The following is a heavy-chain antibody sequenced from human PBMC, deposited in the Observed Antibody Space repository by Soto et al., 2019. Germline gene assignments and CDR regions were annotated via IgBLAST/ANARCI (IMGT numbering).Heavy chain of an antibody. J-gene: IGHJ6*02. Sequence: SETLSLTCTVSGGSISSGDYYWSWIRQPPGKGLEWIGYIYYSGSTYYNPSLKSRVTVSVDTSKNQFSLKLSSVTAADTAVYYCARGGPEVTRHYYYGMDAWGQGTTVTVSS. D-gene: IGHD5-18*01. CDR2: IYYSGST. CDR3: ARGGPEVTRHYYYGMDA. V-gene: IGHV4-30-4*01. CDR1: GGSISSGDYY.